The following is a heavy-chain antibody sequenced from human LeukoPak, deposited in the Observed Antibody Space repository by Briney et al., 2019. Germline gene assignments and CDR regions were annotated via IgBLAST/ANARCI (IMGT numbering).Heavy chain of an antibody. CDR1: GGSFSLYY. D-gene: IGHD2-15*01. J-gene: IGHJ4*02. V-gene: IGHV4-34*03. CDR2: INHSGNT. CDR3: YCSGGD. Sequence: SETLSLTCAVYGGSFSLYYWTWIRQSPGKGLEWIGEINHSGNTNYNPSLKSRVTISLDTSKNQFSLKLSSVTAADTAVYYCYCSGGDWGQGTLVTVSS.